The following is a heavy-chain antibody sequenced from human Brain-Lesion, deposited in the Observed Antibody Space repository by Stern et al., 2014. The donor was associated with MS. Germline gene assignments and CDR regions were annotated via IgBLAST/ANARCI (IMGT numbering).Heavy chain of an antibody. Sequence: VQLVESGPGLVKPSQTLSLSCTVSGGSISSGGYYWSWIRQPPGKGLEWIGRIFNRGSTTYTPPPKSRVTISIATAKNQFSLRLNSMTAADTAVYYCARGRVVPGFQYYATDVWGQGTTVIVSS. D-gene: IGHD2-2*01. V-gene: IGHV4-61*02. CDR1: GGSISSGGYY. CDR2: IFNRGST. J-gene: IGHJ6*02. CDR3: ARGRVVPGFQYYATDV.